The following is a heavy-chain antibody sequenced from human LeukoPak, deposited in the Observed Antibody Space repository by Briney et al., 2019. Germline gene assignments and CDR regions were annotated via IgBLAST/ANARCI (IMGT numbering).Heavy chain of an antibody. Sequence: GDGVYYADSVKGRFIISRDGSKNTVYVQMNSLRVEDTAVYYCAKSRVEVVGTGVFDTWGQGTLVAASS. V-gene: IGHV3-23*01. CDR2: GDGV. CDR3: AKSRVEVVGTGVFDT. J-gene: IGHJ3*02. D-gene: IGHD2-2*01.